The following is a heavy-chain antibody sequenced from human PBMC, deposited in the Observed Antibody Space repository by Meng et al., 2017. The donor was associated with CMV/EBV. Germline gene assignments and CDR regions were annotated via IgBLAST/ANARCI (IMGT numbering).Heavy chain of an antibody. J-gene: IGHJ4*02. CDR2: INHSGST. Sequence: QWHLQQWCAGLLKPSETLPFTCAVYGGSFSGYYWSWIRQPPGKGLEWIGEINHSGSTNYNPSLKSRVTISVDTSKNQFSLKLSSVTAADTAVYYCARPKGGSLLRAPFDYWGQGTLVTVSS. D-gene: IGHD2-15*01. CDR3: ARPKGGSLLRAPFDY. CDR1: GGSFSGYY. V-gene: IGHV4-34*01.